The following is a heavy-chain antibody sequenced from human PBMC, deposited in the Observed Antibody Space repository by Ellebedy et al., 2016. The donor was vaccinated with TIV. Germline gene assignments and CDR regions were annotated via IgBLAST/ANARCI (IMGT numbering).Heavy chain of an antibody. J-gene: IGHJ6*03. D-gene: IGHD2-15*01. V-gene: IGHV3-21*01. CDR3: ARFSRGAPFVDYLYYMDV. Sequence: PGGSLRLSCAASGFAFGGFCMNWVRQVPGKGLEWVSSISTISHDVHHADSVKGRFTISRDNAKNSIYLQMNNLRPEDTAVYYCARFSRGAPFVDYLYYMDVWGKGTAVTVSS. CDR2: ISTISHDV. CDR1: GFAFGGFC.